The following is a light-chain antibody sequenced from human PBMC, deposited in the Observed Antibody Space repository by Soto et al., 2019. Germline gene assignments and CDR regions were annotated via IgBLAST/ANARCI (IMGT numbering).Light chain of an antibody. V-gene: IGKV1-39*01. Sequence: DIQMTQSPSSLSASVGDRVTITCRTSQRIGTHLNWYHEKPGQAPKLLIYAASSLQSGVPSRFSGSGSGTDFTLTISSLQPEDVATYYCQQSYSNPWTFGQGTKVEIK. J-gene: IGKJ1*01. CDR3: QQSYSNPWT. CDR2: AAS. CDR1: QRIGTH.